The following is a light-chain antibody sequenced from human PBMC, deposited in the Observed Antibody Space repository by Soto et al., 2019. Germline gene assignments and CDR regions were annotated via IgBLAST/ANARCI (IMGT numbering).Light chain of an antibody. CDR3: AACDGSLREVV. V-gene: IGLV1-47*01. Sequence: QSVLTQPPSASGTPGQRVAISCSGSSPNIGSNYVYWYQQLPGTAPKLLIYRSNQRPSGVPDRFSRSKSGTSASLAISGLRSADEAAYYCAACDGSLREVVFGAGTKLTAL. J-gene: IGLJ2*01. CDR1: SPNIGSNY. CDR2: RSN.